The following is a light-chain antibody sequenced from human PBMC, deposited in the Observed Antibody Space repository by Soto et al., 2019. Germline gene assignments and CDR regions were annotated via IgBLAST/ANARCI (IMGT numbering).Light chain of an antibody. CDR3: QYLNGVPTIT. CDR2: GGY. V-gene: IGKV1-9*01. J-gene: IGKJ5*01. Sequence: DIHLTQSPSILSASVGDRVTLTCRASEDVSDFLAWYQHAPGKAPNLLIYGGYTLQSGVPSRFSGSGSGTEFSLTITGLQPDDFATYYCQYLNGVPTITFGQGTRLEIK. CDR1: EDVSDF.